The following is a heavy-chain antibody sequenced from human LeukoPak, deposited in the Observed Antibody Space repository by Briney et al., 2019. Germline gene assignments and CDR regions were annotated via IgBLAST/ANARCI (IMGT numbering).Heavy chain of an antibody. Sequence: GGSLTLSCAASGFTVSSNYMSWARQAPGKGLVGVSVIYSGGSTYYADSVKGRFTISRDNSKNTLYLQMNSLKAEDKAVYYCARHPYSSSWSLTYYFDLWGQGTLVTVS. CDR1: GFTVSSNY. CDR2: IYSGGST. V-gene: IGHV3-66*04. D-gene: IGHD6-13*01. CDR3: ARHPYSSSWSLTYYFDL. J-gene: IGHJ4*02.